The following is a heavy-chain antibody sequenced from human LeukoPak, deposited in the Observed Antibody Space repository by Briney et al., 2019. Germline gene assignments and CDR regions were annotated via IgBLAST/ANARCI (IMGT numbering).Heavy chain of an antibody. CDR2: INPSGGST. V-gene: IGHV1-46*01. CDR1: GYTFTSCY. Sequence: GASVKVSCKASGYTFTSCYMHWVRQAPGQGLEWMGIINPSGGSTSYAQKFQGRVTMTRDTSTSTVYMELSSLRSEDTAVYYCARLGIAVAGLDYWGQGTLVTVSS. CDR3: ARLGIAVAGLDY. D-gene: IGHD6-19*01. J-gene: IGHJ4*02.